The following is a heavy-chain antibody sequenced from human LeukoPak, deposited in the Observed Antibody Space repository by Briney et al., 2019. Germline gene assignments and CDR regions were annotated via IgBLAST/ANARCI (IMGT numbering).Heavy chain of an antibody. CDR1: GFTFSSYA. CDR2: ISGSGGST. CDR3: AKGSSSSWYAPLDY. Sequence: PGGSLRLSCAASGFTFSSYAMSWVRQAPGKGLEWVSAISGSGGSTYYADSVKGRFTISRDNSKNTLYLQMSSLRAEDTAVYYCAKGSSSSWYAPLDYWGQGTLVTVSS. J-gene: IGHJ4*02. V-gene: IGHV3-23*01. D-gene: IGHD6-13*01.